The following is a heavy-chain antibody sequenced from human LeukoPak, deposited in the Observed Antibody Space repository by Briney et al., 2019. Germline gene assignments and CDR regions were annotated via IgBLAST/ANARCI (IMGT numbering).Heavy chain of an antibody. Sequence: ASVKVSCKTSGFTFTGYYIHWVRQAPGQGLEWLGRLNPNTGGTDFAQKFQGRVTLTGDTSITTAYMDLSKLTSDDTAVYYCARVRPGGYSGSYPSGYWGQGTLVTVSS. CDR2: LNPNTGGT. CDR1: GFTFTGYY. D-gene: IGHD1-26*01. V-gene: IGHV1-2*06. J-gene: IGHJ4*02. CDR3: ARVRPGGYSGSYPSGY.